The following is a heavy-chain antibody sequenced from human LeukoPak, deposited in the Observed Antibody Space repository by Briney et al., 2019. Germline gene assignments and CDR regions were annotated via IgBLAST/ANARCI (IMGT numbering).Heavy chain of an antibody. CDR2: INHSGST. J-gene: IGHJ2*01. V-gene: IGHV4-34*01. CDR1: GGSFSGYY. D-gene: IGHD5-24*01. Sequence: PSETLSLTCAVYGGSFSGYYWSWIRQPPGKGLEWIGEINHSGSTNYNPSLKSRVTISVDTSKNQFSLKLSSVTAADTAVYYCARRSRGKRATYYWYFDLWGRGTLVTVSS. CDR3: ARRSRGKRATYYWYFDL.